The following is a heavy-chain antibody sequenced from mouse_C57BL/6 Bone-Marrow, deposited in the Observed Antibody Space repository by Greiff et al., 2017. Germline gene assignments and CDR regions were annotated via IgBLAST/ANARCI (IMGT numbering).Heavy chain of an antibody. CDR2: IYPGSGST. V-gene: IGHV1-55*01. CDR1: GYTFTSYW. J-gene: IGHJ3*01. D-gene: IGHD2-2*01. Sequence: QVQLQQPGAELVKPGASVKMSCKASGYTFTSYWITWVKQRPGPGLEWIGDIYPGSGSTNYNEKFKSKATLTVDTSSSTAYMQLSSLTSAGAAVYYCARSEGYGYDEGPFAYWGQGTLVTVSA. CDR3: ARSEGYGYDEGPFAY.